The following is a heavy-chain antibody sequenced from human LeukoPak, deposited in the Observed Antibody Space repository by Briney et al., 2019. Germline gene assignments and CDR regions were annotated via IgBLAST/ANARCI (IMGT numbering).Heavy chain of an antibody. D-gene: IGHD4-23*01. V-gene: IGHV3-23*01. CDR3: ANSQGGKRWFDC. CDR1: GFTFRSYA. J-gene: IGHJ4*02. Sequence: GGSPRLSCAVSGFTFRSYAMNWVRQAPGKGLEWVAAITADGGSTHYTTSVKGRFTISRDNSKNTLYLQMNSLRAEDTAVYYCANSQGGKRWFDCWGQGTLVTVSS. CDR2: ITADGGST.